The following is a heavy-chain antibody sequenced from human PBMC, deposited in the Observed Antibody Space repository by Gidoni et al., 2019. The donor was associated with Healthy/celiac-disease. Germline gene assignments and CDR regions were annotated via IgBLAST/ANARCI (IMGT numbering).Heavy chain of an antibody. CDR3: AKEPYTMVTSFVFDY. J-gene: IGHJ4*02. D-gene: IGHD5-18*01. CDR2: IRYDGSNK. Sequence: QVQLVESGGGVVQPGGSLRLSCAASGFTFSSYGMHWVRQAPGKGLEWVAFIRYDGSNKYYADSVKGRFTISRDNSKNTLYLQMNSLRAEDTAVYYCAKEPYTMVTSFVFDYWGQGTLVTVSS. V-gene: IGHV3-30*02. CDR1: GFTFSSYG.